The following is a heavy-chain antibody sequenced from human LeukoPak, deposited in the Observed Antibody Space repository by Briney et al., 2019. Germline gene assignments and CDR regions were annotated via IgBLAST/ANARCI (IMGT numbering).Heavy chain of an antibody. CDR2: IYDGGST. CDR3: ARTRAAYTSGLKY. D-gene: IGHD6-19*01. CDR1: GFTVSSNY. J-gene: IGHJ4*02. V-gene: IGHV3-53*01. Sequence: PGGSLRLSCAASGFTVSSNYMSWVRQAPGKGLEWVSVIYDGGSTYYADSVKGRFTISRDNSKNTLYLQMNSLRAEDTAVYYCARTRAAYTSGLKYWGQGTLVTVSS.